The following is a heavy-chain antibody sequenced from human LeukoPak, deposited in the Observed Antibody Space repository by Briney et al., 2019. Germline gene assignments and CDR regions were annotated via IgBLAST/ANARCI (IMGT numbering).Heavy chain of an antibody. CDR3: ARSRAGSGYPRPDF. Sequence: GGSLRLSCAASGFTFSDYYMNWIRHAPGKGLQWVSYISSSGSTIYYADSVKGRFTLSRDNAKNSVHLQMNSLRGEDTAVYYCARSRAGSGYPRPDFWGQGTLVTVSS. J-gene: IGHJ4*02. CDR1: GFTFSDYY. D-gene: IGHD3-22*01. CDR2: ISSSGSTI. V-gene: IGHV3-11*01.